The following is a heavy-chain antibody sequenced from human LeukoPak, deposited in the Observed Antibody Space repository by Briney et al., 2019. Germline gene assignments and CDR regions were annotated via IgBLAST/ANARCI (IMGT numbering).Heavy chain of an antibody. CDR3: ARDPGGYSSGGELDV. D-gene: IGHD6-19*01. CDR1: GFTFSSYT. J-gene: IGHJ6*04. V-gene: IGHV3-21*01. Sequence: GGSLRLSCAASGFTFSSYTMNWVRRAPGKGLEWVSSISSSSSYIYYADSVKGRFTISRDNAKNSLYLQMNSLRAEDMAVYYCARDPGGYSSGGELDVWGKGTTVTVSS. CDR2: ISSSSSYI.